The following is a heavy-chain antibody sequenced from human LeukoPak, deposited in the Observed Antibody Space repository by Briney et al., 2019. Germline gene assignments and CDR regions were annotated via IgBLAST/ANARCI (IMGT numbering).Heavy chain of an antibody. CDR3: ASALRDYDFWSENYYFDY. CDR2: IYSGGST. Sequence: GGSLRLSCAASGLTVSSNYMSWVRQAPGKGLEWVSVIYSGGSTYYADSVKGRFTISRDNSKNTLYLQMNSLRAEDTAVYYCASALRDYDFWSENYYFDYWGQGTLVTVSS. D-gene: IGHD3-3*01. CDR1: GLTVSSNY. V-gene: IGHV3-53*01. J-gene: IGHJ4*02.